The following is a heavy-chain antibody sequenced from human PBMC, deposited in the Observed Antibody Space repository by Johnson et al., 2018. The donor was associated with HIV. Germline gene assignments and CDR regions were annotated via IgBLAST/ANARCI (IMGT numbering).Heavy chain of an antibody. CDR2: IYSGGST. D-gene: IGHD6-19*01. J-gene: IGHJ3*02. Sequence: VQLVESGGGLVQPGGSLRLSCAASGFTFSSYAMHWVRQAPGKGLEWVSVIYSGGSTYYADSVKGRFTISRDNAKNSLYLQMNTLRAEDTAVYYCARDAVISSGWYNVDAFDIWGQGTMVTVSS. CDR3: ARDAVISSGWYNVDAFDI. V-gene: IGHV3-66*01. CDR1: GFTFSSYA.